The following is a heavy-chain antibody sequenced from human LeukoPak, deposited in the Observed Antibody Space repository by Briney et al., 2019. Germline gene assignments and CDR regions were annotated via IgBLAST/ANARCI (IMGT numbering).Heavy chain of an antibody. V-gene: IGHV3-21*01. Sequence: PGGSLRLSCAASGFTFSSYSMNWVRQAPGKGLEWVSSISSSSSYTYYADSVKGRFTISRDNAKNSLYLQMNSLRAEDTAVYYCGGSGNYGMDVWGKGTTVTVSS. CDR3: GGSGNYGMDV. D-gene: IGHD3-10*01. J-gene: IGHJ6*04. CDR1: GFTFSSYS. CDR2: ISSSSSYT.